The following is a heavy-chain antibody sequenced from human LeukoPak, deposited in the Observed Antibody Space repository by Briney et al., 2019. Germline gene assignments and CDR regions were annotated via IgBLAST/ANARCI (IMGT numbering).Heavy chain of an antibody. CDR1: GYTFTGYY. J-gene: IGHJ4*02. CDR3: ARGKNYHDSSGPQLGFYFDY. CDR2: INPNSGGT. V-gene: IGHV1-2*02. Sequence: ASVKVSCKASGYTFTGYYMHWVRQAPGQGLEWMGWINPNSGGTNYAQKFQGRVTMTRDTSISTAYMELSRLRSDDTAVYYCARGKNYHDSSGPQLGFYFDYWGQGTLVTVSS. D-gene: IGHD3-22*01.